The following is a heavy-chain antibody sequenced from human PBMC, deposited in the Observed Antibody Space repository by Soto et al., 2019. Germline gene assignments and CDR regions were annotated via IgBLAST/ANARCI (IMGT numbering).Heavy chain of an antibody. Sequence: QVQLVQSGAEVKKPGSSVKVSCKASGGTFSSYAISWVRQAPGQGLEWMGGIIPIFGTANYAQKFQGRVTITADESTSIAYMELSSLRSEDTAVYYCARGSGYSYEAPWWFDPWGQGTLVTVSS. CDR2: IIPIFGTA. CDR3: ARGSGYSYEAPWWFDP. J-gene: IGHJ5*02. V-gene: IGHV1-69*01. CDR1: GGTFSSYA. D-gene: IGHD5-18*01.